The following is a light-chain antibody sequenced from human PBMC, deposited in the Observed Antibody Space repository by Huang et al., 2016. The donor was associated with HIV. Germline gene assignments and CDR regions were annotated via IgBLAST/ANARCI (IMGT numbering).Light chain of an antibody. Sequence: EFVLTQSPATLSLSPGERATLSCRARQSVNSYLAWYQQKPGQAPRLLIYDASNRATGIPARFSGSGSGTDFTLTISSLEPEDVAVYYCQQRSNGITFGQGTRLEIK. J-gene: IGKJ5*01. V-gene: IGKV3-11*01. CDR3: QQRSNGIT. CDR2: DAS. CDR1: QSVNSY.